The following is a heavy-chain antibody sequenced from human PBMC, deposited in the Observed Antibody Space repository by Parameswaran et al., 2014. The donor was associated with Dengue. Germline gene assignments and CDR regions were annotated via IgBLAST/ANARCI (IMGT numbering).Heavy chain of an antibody. CDR2: IYYSGST. CDR3: ARHGDMRDSSGYFVY. J-gene: IGHJ4*02. Sequence: SETLSLTCTVSGGSISSSSYYWGWIRQPPGKGLEWIGSIYYSGSTYYNPSLKSRVTISVDTSKNQFSLKLSSVTAADTAVYYCARHGDMRDSSGYFVYWGQGTLVTVSS. V-gene: IGHV4-39*01. CDR1: GGSISSSSYY. D-gene: IGHD3-22*01.